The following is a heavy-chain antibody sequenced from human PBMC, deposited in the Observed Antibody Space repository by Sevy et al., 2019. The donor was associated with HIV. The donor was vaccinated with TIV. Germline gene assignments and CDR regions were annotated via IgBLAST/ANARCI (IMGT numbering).Heavy chain of an antibody. CDR1: GYIFTDYY. J-gene: IGHJ6*02. CDR2: INSDSGVT. Sequence: ASVKVSCKASGYIFTDYYIHWVRQAPGQGLEWMAWINSDSGVTNYAQRFQGEVTVTRDTSLNTAYLYLSRLKSNDTAIYFCARLTTKPTSDLYGMDVWGQGTTVTVSS. D-gene: IGHD4-17*01. CDR3: ARLTTKPTSDLYGMDV. V-gene: IGHV1-2*02.